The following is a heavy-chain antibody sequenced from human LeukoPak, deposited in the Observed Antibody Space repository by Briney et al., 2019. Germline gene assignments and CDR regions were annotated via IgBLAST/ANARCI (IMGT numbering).Heavy chain of an antibody. Sequence: SETLSLTCTVSGGSISSYYWNWVRQPPGKGLEWIGYIYSSGTTNYNPSLRSRVTISVDTSKNQFSLKLSSVTAADTAVYYCARAKLELYWFDPWGQGTLVTVSS. V-gene: IGHV4-59*12. D-gene: IGHD1-7*01. CDR2: IYSSGTT. CDR3: ARAKLELYWFDP. CDR1: GGSISSYY. J-gene: IGHJ5*02.